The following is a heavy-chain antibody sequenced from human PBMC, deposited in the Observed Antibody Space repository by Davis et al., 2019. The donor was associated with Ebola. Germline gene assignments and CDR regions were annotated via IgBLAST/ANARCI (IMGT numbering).Heavy chain of an antibody. CDR2: IYTGDSDT. CDR1: GYIFASYW. Sequence: GGSLRLSCKGSGYIFASYWIGWVRQMPGKGLDWMGIIYTGDSDTRYSPSFRGQVIISADKSMKTAFLQWSSLKASDTGIYYCASLRRTITGMDDSFDIWGQGTMVTVSS. CDR3: ASLRRTITGMDDSFDI. D-gene: IGHD7-27*01. V-gene: IGHV5-51*01. J-gene: IGHJ3*02.